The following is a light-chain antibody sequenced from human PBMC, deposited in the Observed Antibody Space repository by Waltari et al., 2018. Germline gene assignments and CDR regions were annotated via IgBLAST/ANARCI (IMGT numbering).Light chain of an antibody. CDR2: SAS. J-gene: IGKJ2*04. V-gene: IGKV1-39*01. CDR1: QSISNY. CDR3: QQSYSTPVWS. Sequence: DIQMTQSPSSLSASVGDTVAITCRASQSISNYLNWYQQKPGKAPKFLIYSASTLQSGVPPRFSGSISGTDFILTISSVQPEDFATYYCQQSYSTPVWSFGQGTKLEI.